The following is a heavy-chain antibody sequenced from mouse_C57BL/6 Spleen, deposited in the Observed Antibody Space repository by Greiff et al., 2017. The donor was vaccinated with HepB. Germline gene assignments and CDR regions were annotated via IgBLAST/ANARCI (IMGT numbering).Heavy chain of an antibody. Sequence: QVQLQQSGPELVKPGASVKISCKASGYAFSSSWMNWVKQRPGKGLEWIGRIYPGDGDTNYNGKFKGKATLTADKSSSTAYMQLSSLTSEDSAVYFCARSGYINSRFFFDYWGQGTTLTVSS. D-gene: IGHD2-5*01. CDR1: GYAFSSSW. CDR2: IYPGDGDT. J-gene: IGHJ2*01. CDR3: ARSGYINSRFFFDY. V-gene: IGHV1-82*01.